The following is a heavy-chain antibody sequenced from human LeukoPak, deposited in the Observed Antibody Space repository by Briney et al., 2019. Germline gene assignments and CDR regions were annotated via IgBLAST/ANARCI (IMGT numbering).Heavy chain of an antibody. V-gene: IGHV3-21*01. Sequence: PGGSLRLSCAASDFTFSSYSMNWVRQAPGKGLEWVSSISSSSSYIYYADSVKGRFTISRDNAKNSLYLQMNSLRAEDTAVYYCARDLLGYCSSTSCYTGDYWGQGTLVTVSS. D-gene: IGHD2-2*02. CDR3: ARDLLGYCSSTSCYTGDY. J-gene: IGHJ4*02. CDR2: ISSSSSYI. CDR1: DFTFSSYS.